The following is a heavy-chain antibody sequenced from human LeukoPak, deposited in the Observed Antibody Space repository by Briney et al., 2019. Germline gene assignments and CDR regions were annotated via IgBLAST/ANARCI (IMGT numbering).Heavy chain of an antibody. D-gene: IGHD5-12*01. CDR3: ARDSPGYGAYAH. J-gene: IGHJ4*02. Sequence: SETLSLTCAVYGGSFSGYYWSWIRQPPGKGLEWIGEINHSGSTNYNPSLKSRVTISVDTSKNQFSLKLSSVTAADTAVYYCARDSPGYGAYAHWGRGTLVTVSS. V-gene: IGHV4-34*01. CDR2: INHSGST. CDR1: GGSFSGYY.